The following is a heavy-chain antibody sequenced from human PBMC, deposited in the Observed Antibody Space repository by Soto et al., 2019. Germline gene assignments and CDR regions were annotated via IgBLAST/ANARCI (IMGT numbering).Heavy chain of an antibody. D-gene: IGHD4-4*01. CDR2: INHSGST. J-gene: IGHJ4*02. V-gene: IGHV4-34*01. CDR3: ARQIRDDYNFDY. Sequence: SETLSLTCAVYGGSFSGYYWSWIRQPPGKGLEWIGEINHSGSTNYNPSLKSRVTISVDTSKNQFSLKVCSGTAADTAVYYCARQIRDDYNFDYWGQGTLVTVSS. CDR1: GGSFSGYY.